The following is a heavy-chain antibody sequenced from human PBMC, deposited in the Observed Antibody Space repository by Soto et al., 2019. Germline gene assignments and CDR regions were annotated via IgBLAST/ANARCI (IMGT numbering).Heavy chain of an antibody. Sequence: PSETLSLTCTVSGGSISSGGYYWSWIRQHPGKGLEWIGYIYYSGSTYYNPSLKSRVTISVDTSKNQFSLKLSSVTAADTAVYYCARYSSSWYWFDPWGQATLLTVSS. V-gene: IGHV4-31*03. CDR1: GGSISSGGYY. CDR3: ARYSSSWYWFDP. CDR2: IYYSGST. D-gene: IGHD6-13*01. J-gene: IGHJ5*02.